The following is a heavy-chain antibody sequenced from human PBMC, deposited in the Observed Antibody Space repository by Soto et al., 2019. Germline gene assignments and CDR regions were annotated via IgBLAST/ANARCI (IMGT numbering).Heavy chain of an antibody. CDR2: VTHSGTA. D-gene: IGHD6-19*01. J-gene: IGHJ4*02. V-gene: IGHV4-30-2*01. CDR1: GCSIDSGAFS. Sequence: SETLSLTCAVSGCSIDSGAFSLSWIRQPPGKGLEWIGYVTHSGTAYSIPSLNGRLTLSVDSSQTQFSLKLTSVTAADSAFYYCARIHWAQSSLDYWGRGILVTVSS. CDR3: ARIHWAQSSLDY.